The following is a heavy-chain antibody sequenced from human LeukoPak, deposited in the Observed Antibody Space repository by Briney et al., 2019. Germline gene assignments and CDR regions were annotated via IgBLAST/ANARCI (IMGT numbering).Heavy chain of an antibody. J-gene: IGHJ4*02. CDR2: IYYSGST. D-gene: IGHD6-19*01. CDR1: GGSISSYY. CDR3: AGHPPPWGYSRGWCFDY. V-gene: IGHV4-59*08. Sequence: SETLSLTGTVSGGSISSYYWSWIRQPPGKGLEWIGYIYYSGSTNYNPSLKSRGTILVDTSKNQFSLKLSYVTAADEAVVYVAGHPPPWGYSRGWCFDYWGQGTLVTVSS.